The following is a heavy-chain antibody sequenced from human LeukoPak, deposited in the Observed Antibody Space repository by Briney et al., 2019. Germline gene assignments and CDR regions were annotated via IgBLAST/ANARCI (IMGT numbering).Heavy chain of an antibody. CDR2: IYSTGST. D-gene: IGHD4-11*01. CDR1: GGSIDNYY. Sequence: SETLSLTCTVSGGSIDNYYWSWIRQPAGKGLEWIGRIYSTGSTNYNPSLKSRVIMSVDTSKNQFSLNLSSVTAADTAVYYCANYSPRGHNGMDLWGQGTTVTVSS. CDR3: ANYSPRGHNGMDL. J-gene: IGHJ6*02. V-gene: IGHV4-4*07.